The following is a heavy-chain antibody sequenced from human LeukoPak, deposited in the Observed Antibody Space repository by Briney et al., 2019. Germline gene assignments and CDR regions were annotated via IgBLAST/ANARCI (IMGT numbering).Heavy chain of an antibody. J-gene: IGHJ4*02. CDR3: ACFTNVLDC. D-gene: IGHD3-16*01. V-gene: IGHV3-72*01. CDR2: IKNRGSNNNT. CDR1: GFTFSDYY. Sequence: SGGSLRLSCAASGFTFSDYYMAWVRQAPGKGLEWVGRIKNRGSNNNTQYSQTVNGRFTISRDDTKNSPYLQMNNLTTENPDENCCACFTNVLDCWGEGTLVTVSS.